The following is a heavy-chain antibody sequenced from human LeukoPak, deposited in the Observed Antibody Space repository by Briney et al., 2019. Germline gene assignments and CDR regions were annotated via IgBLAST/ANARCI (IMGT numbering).Heavy chain of an antibody. J-gene: IGHJ5*02. Sequence: PSETLSLTCTVPGGSISSYYWSWILQPPGKGLELIGDIYYSGSTNYNPSLKSRVTISVDTSKNQFSLKLSSVTAAATAVYYCARGVEMATTNWLDPWGQGNLVTVSS. V-gene: IGHV4-59*01. CDR1: GGSISSYY. D-gene: IGHD5-24*01. CDR2: IYYSGST. CDR3: ARGVEMATTNWLDP.